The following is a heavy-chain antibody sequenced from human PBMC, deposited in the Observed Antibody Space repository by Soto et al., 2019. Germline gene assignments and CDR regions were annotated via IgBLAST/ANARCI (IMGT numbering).Heavy chain of an antibody. V-gene: IGHV4-59*08. Sequence: SETLSLTCTVSGGSISSYYWSWIRQPPGKGLEWIGYIYYSGSTNYNPSLKSRVTISVDTSKNQFSLKLSSVTAADTAVYYCARRYGDYSAYYYYYYMDVWGKGTTVTVSS. CDR3: ARRYGDYSAYYYYYYMDV. CDR2: IYYSGST. D-gene: IGHD4-17*01. CDR1: GGSISSYY. J-gene: IGHJ6*03.